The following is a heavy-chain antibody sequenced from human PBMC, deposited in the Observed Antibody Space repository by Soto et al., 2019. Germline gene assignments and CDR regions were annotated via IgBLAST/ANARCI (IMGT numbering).Heavy chain of an antibody. Sequence: QVQLVQSGAEVKKPGASVKVSCKASGYTFISYDINWVRQATGQGLEWMGWMNPNTGDTGYAQKFQGRVTMTRNTSINTANLELSSLRSADTAVDFCARGDGYIFDYWGQGTLVTVSS. CDR3: ARGDGYIFDY. D-gene: IGHD5-12*01. J-gene: IGHJ4*02. CDR1: GYTFISYD. CDR2: MNPNTGDT. V-gene: IGHV1-8*01.